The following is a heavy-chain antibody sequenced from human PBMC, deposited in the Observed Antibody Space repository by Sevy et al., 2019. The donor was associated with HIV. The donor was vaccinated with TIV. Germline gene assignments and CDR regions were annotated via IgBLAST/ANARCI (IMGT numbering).Heavy chain of an antibody. CDR1: GFTFYSYA. CDR3: ARGKSGYGYALNY. J-gene: IGHJ4*02. D-gene: IGHD5-18*01. CDR2: IHSDDTT. Sequence: GGSLRLSCAASGFTFYSYAMAWVRQAPGKGLEGVSVIHSDDTTYHADSVKDRFTISRDNFKNTLYLHMSSLRAEDTAVYYCARGKSGYGYALNYWGQGTLVTVSS. V-gene: IGHV3-66*01.